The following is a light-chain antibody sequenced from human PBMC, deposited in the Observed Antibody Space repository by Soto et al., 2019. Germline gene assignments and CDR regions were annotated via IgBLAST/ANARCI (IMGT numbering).Light chain of an antibody. Sequence: DIRMTRSPSNLYRSVGDRVTITCRASQTISSWLAWYQQKPGKAPKLLIYKASTLKSGVPSRFSGSGSGTEFTLTISSLQPDDFATYYCQHYNSYSEAFCQGSIVDVK. J-gene: IGKJ1*01. CDR2: KAS. CDR3: QHYNSYSEA. CDR1: QTISSW. V-gene: IGKV1-5*03.